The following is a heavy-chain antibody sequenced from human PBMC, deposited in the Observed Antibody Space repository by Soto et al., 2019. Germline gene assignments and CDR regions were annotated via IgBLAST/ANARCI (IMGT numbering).Heavy chain of an antibody. CDR3: ARDLSMDV. CDR2: IYYSGST. J-gene: IGHJ6*02. CDR1: GGSVSSGSYY. Sequence: SETLSLTCTVSGGSVSSGSYYWSWIRQPPGKGLEWIGYIYYSGSTNYNPSLKSRVTISVDTSKNQFSLKLSSVTAADTAVYYCARDLSMDVWGQGTTVTVS. V-gene: IGHV4-61*01.